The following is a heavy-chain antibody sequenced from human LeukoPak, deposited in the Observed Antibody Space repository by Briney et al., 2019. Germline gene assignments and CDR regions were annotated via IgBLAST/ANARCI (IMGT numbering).Heavy chain of an antibody. J-gene: IGHJ4*02. Sequence: GASVKVSCKASGYTFTGYYMHWVRQAPGQGLEWMGRINPNSGGTNYAQKFQGRVTMTRDTSISTAYMELSRLRSDDTAVYYCTRASRSSISCYLDHWGQGTLVTVSS. CDR3: TRASRSSISCYLDH. CDR2: INPNSGGT. D-gene: IGHD2-2*01. CDR1: GYTFTGYY. V-gene: IGHV1-2*06.